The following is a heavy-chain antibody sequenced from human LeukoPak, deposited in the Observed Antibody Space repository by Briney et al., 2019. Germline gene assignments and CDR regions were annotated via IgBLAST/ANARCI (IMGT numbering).Heavy chain of an antibody. V-gene: IGHV3-23*01. CDR3: AKDPTITYYYDSSGYYFDY. J-gene: IGHJ4*02. Sequence: GGSLRLSCAASGFTFSSYAMSWVRQAPGKGLEWVSAISGSGGSTYYADSVKGRFTISRDNSKNTLYLQMNSLRAEDTAVYYCAKDPTITYYYDSSGYYFDYWGQGTLVTVSS. D-gene: IGHD3-22*01. CDR1: GFTFSSYA. CDR2: ISGSGGST.